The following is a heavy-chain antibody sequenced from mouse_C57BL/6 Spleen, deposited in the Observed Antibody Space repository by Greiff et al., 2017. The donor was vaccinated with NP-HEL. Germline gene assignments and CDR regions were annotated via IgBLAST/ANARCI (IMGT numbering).Heavy chain of an antibody. Sequence: VQLVESGPGLVQPSQSLSITCTVSGFSLTSYGVHWVRQSPGKGLEWLGMIWRGGSTDYNAAFMSRLSITKDNSKSQVFFKMNSLQADDTAIYYCAKRGLYDGAMDYWGQGTSVTVSS. J-gene: IGHJ4*01. CDR2: IWRGGST. CDR1: GFSLTSYG. CDR3: AKRGLYDGAMDY. D-gene: IGHD2-3*01. V-gene: IGHV2-5*01.